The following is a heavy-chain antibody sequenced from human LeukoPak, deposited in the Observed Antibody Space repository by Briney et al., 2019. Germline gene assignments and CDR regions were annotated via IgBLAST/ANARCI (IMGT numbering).Heavy chain of an antibody. CDR3: ATQEADYGDYFDY. CDR1: GFTVSSNH. V-gene: IGHV3-53*05. J-gene: IGHJ4*02. D-gene: IGHD4-17*01. CDR2: IYSGGST. Sequence: GGSLRLSCAASGFTVSSNHMSWVRQAPGKGLEWVSVIYSGGSTDYADSVKGRFTISRDNSKNTLYLQMNSLRAEDTAVYYCATQEADYGDYFDYWGQGTLVTVSS.